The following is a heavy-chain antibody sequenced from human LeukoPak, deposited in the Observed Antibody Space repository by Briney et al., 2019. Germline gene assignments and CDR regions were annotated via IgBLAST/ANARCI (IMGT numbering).Heavy chain of an antibody. CDR3: VRYSRGVGY. V-gene: IGHV4-34*01. Sequence: SETLSLTCAVYGGSFSGYYWSWIRQPPGKGLEWIGEINHSGSTNYNPSLKSRVTISVDTSKNQFSLKLSSVTAADTAVYYCVRYSRGVGYWGQGTLVTVSS. D-gene: IGHD5-18*01. J-gene: IGHJ4*02. CDR2: INHSGST. CDR1: GGSFSGYY.